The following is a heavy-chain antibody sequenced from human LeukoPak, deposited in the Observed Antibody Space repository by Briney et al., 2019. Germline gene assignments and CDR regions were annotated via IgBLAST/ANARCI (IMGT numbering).Heavy chain of an antibody. CDR1: GFTFDDYA. V-gene: IGHV3-9*01. CDR2: ISWNSGSI. D-gene: IGHD6-13*01. J-gene: IGHJ5*02. CDR3: AKDFSAAGTTNWFDP. Sequence: GGSLRLSCAASGFTFDDYAMHWARQAPGKGLEWVSGISWNSGSIGYADSVKGRFTISRDNAKNFLYLQMNSLRAEDTALYYCAKDFSAAGTTNWFDPWGQGTLVTVSS.